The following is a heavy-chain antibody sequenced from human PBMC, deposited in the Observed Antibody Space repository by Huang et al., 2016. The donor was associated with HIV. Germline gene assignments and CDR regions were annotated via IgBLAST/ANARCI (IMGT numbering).Heavy chain of an antibody. CDR3: ARVESRRYYDSSGYYY. CDR2: IIPSVGTA. D-gene: IGHD3-22*01. J-gene: IGHJ4*02. Sequence: QVQLVQSGAEVKKHGSSVKVSCKASGGTFSSYAISWVRQAPGQGLEWRGGIIPSVGTANYAQKCQGRVTITADESTSTAYMELSSLRSEDTAVYYCARVESRRYYDSSGYYYWGQGTLVTVSS. CDR1: GGTFSSYA. V-gene: IGHV1-69*01.